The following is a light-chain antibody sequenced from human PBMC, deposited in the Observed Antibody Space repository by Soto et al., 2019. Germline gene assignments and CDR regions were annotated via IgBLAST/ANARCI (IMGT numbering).Light chain of an antibody. J-gene: IGKJ2*01. Sequence: EIVMTQSPATLSVSPGERATLSCRASQSVSSNLAWYQQKPGQAPRLLIYGASTRATGIPARFSGSGSGTEFTLTIRSLQSEDFAVYYCQQYNKWPPYTFGQLTKLEIK. CDR3: QQYNKWPPYT. V-gene: IGKV3-15*01. CDR1: QSVSSN. CDR2: GAS.